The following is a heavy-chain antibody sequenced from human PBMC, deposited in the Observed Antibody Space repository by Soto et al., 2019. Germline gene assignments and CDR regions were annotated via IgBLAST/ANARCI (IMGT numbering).Heavy chain of an antibody. CDR2: FDPEDGET. CDR3: ASLSRIEVASGWFDP. Sequence: ASVKVSCKVSGYTLTELSMHWVRQAPGKGLEWMGGFDPEDGETIYAQKFQGRVTMTEDTSTETVYMELSGLRSEDTAVYYCASLSRIEVASGWFDPWGKGTLVTVSS. J-gene: IGHJ5*02. V-gene: IGHV1-24*01. CDR1: GYTLTELS. D-gene: IGHD6-19*01.